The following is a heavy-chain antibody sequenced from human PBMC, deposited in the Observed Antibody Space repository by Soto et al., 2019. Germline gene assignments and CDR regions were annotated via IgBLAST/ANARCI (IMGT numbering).Heavy chain of an antibody. J-gene: IGHJ4*02. CDR3: ARDWVAGDY. D-gene: IGHD6-19*01. CDR1: GLTFSSYA. CDR2: ISYDGSNK. V-gene: IGHV3-30-3*01. Sequence: GGSLRLSCAASGLTFSSYAMHWVRQAPGKGLEWVAVISYDGSNKYYADSVKGRFTISRDNSKNTLYLQMNSLRAEDTAVYYCARDWVAGDYWGQGTLVTVSS.